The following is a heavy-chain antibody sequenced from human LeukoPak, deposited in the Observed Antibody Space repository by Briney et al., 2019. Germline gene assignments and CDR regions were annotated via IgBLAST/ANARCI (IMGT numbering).Heavy chain of an antibody. Sequence: PSGTLSLTCAVYGGSFSGYYWSWIRQPPGKGLEWIGEINHSGSTNYNPSLKSRVTISVDTSKNQFSLKLSSVTAADTAVYYCARQGIVNYDPFDYWGQGTLVTVSS. D-gene: IGHD3-16*02. CDR2: INHSGST. V-gene: IGHV4-34*01. CDR1: GGSFSGYY. J-gene: IGHJ4*02. CDR3: ARQGIVNYDPFDY.